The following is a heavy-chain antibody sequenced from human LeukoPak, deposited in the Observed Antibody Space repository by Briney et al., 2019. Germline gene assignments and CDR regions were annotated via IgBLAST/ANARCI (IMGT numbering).Heavy chain of an antibody. Sequence: ASVKVSCKASGYTFTGYYMHWVQQAPGQGLEWMGWINPNSGGTNYAQKFQGRVTMTRDTSISTAYMELSRLRSDDTAVYYCARDRGYDFWSGYYGDYWGQGTLVTVSS. CDR1: GYTFTGYY. D-gene: IGHD3-3*01. CDR3: ARDRGYDFWSGYYGDY. V-gene: IGHV1-2*02. CDR2: INPNSGGT. J-gene: IGHJ4*02.